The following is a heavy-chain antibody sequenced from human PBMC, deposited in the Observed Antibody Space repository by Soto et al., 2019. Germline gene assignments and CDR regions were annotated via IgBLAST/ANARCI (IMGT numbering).Heavy chain of an antibody. J-gene: IGHJ6*03. D-gene: IGHD1-20*01. Sequence: SETLSLTCTVSGGSISSYYWSWIRQPPGKGLEWIGYIYYSGSTNYNPSLKSRVTISVDTSKNQFSLKLSSVTAADTAVYYCARDKIVDNWNDLPVYYMDVWGKGTTVTVSS. CDR1: GGSISSYY. CDR3: ARDKIVDNWNDLPVYYMDV. V-gene: IGHV4-59*01. CDR2: IYYSGST.